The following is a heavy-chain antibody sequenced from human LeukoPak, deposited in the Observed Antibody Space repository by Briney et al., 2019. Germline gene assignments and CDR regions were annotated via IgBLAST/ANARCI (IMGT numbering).Heavy chain of an antibody. CDR3: ARDVAVAGASDY. D-gene: IGHD6-19*01. J-gene: IGHJ4*02. V-gene: IGHV1-18*01. CDR2: ISAYNGNT. Sequence: WASVKVSCKASGYTFTSYGISWVRQAPGQGIEWMGWISAYNGNTNYAQKLQGRVTMTTDTSTSTAYMELRSLRSDDTAVYYCARDVAVAGASDYWGQGTLVTVPS. CDR1: GYTFTSYG.